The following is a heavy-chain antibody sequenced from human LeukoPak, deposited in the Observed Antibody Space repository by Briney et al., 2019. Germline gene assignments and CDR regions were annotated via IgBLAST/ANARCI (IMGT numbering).Heavy chain of an antibody. CDR3: ASSRGVLTGVFDY. CDR2: IIPIFGIA. CDR1: GGTFSSYA. Sequence: SVKVSCKASGGTFSSYAISWVRQAPGQGLEWMGRIIPIFGIANYAQKFQGRVTITADKSTSTAYMELSSLRSEDTAVYYCASSRGVLTGVFDYWGQGTLVTVSS. J-gene: IGHJ4*02. D-gene: IGHD2-8*01. V-gene: IGHV1-69*04.